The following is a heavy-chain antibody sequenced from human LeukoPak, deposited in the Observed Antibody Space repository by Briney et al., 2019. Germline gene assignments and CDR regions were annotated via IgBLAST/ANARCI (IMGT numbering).Heavy chain of an antibody. CDR3: ASAPDCTNGVCSPRWFDP. CDR1: GFTFTSSA. D-gene: IGHD2-8*01. CDR2: IVVGSGNT. J-gene: IGHJ5*02. V-gene: IGHV1-58*02. Sequence: SVKVSCKASGFTFTSSAMQWVRQARGQRLEWIGWIVVGSGNTNYAQKFQERVTITRDMSTGTAYMELSSLRSEDTAVYYCASAPDCTNGVCSPRWFDPWGQGTLVTVSS.